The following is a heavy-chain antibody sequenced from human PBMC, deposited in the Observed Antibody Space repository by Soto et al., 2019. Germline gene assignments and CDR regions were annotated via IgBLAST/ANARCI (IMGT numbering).Heavy chain of an antibody. CDR3: ARDGSGSYYNPPFDY. CDR2: ISSSGSTI. V-gene: IGHV3-11*01. Sequence: RRLSCAASGFTFSDYYMSWIRQAPGKGLEWVSYISSSGSTIYYADSVKGRFTISRDNAKNSLYLQMNSLRAEDTAVYYCARDGSGSYYNPPFDYWGQGTLVTVSS. CDR1: GFTFSDYY. J-gene: IGHJ4*02. D-gene: IGHD3-10*01.